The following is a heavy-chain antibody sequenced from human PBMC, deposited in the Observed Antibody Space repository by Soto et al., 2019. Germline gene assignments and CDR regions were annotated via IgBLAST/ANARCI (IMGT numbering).Heavy chain of an antibody. Sequence: LSLACTAPGSSFSSYYWSWIRQPPGKGLEWSGYINYSGSTNYNPSLKSRVTISVDTSKNQFSLKLSSVTAADTAVYYCAKGHGMDVWGQGTTVTVSS. V-gene: IGHV4-59*01. CDR3: AKGHGMDV. J-gene: IGHJ6*02. CDR1: GSSFSSYY. CDR2: INYSGST.